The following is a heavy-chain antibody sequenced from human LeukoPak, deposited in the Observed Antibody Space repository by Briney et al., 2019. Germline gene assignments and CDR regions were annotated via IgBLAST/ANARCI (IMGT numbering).Heavy chain of an antibody. V-gene: IGHV4-34*01. CDR2: TNHSGST. CDR3: ARGRGGGFDY. Sequence: SETLSLTCAVYGGSFSGYYWSWIRQPPGKGLEWIGETNHSGSTNYNPSLKSRVTISVDTSKNQFSLKLSSVTAADTGVYYCARGRGGGFDYWGQGTLVTVSS. D-gene: IGHD2-15*01. J-gene: IGHJ4*02. CDR1: GGSFSGYY.